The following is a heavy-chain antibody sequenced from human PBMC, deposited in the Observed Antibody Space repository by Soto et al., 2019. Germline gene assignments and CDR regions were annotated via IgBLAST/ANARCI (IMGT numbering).Heavy chain of an antibody. D-gene: IGHD2-2*01. J-gene: IGHJ5*02. CDR3: ARGYCTTTICDPWFDP. Sequence: LGESLKISCKGSGYSFTSYWIGWVRQIPGKGLEWMGIIYPGDSDTRYSPSFQGQVNISADKSITTAYLQWSSLKASDTAMYYCARGYCTTTICDPWFDPWGQGTLVTVSS. CDR2: IYPGDSDT. V-gene: IGHV5-51*01. CDR1: GYSFTSYW.